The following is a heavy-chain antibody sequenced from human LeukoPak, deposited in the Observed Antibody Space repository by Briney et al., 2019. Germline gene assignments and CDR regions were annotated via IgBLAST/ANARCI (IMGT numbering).Heavy chain of an antibody. D-gene: IGHD6-13*01. CDR3: ASAEPRGIIWYPY. J-gene: IGHJ4*02. V-gene: IGHV4-61*09. CDR1: GGSISSGSYY. Sequence: SQTLSLTCTVSGGSISSGSYYWSWIRQPAGKGLEWIGEIYHSGSTNYNPSLKSRVTMSVDESKNQFSLRLSSATAADTAVYYCASAEPRGIIWYPYWGQGTLVTVSS. CDR2: IYHSGST.